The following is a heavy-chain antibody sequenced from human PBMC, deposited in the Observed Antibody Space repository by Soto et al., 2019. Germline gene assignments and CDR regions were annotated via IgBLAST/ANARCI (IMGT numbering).Heavy chain of an antibody. CDR2: VSGSGDGT. D-gene: IGHD1-26*01. Sequence: GGSLRLSCEASGFTFSTYAMTWVRQAPGKGLEWVSTVSGSGDGTYYSDSVKGRFTISRDNSKNTLYLQMNSLRAEDTAVYYCAKDNSGSYFAGFTNYYGMDVWGQGTTVTVSS. CDR1: GFTFSTYA. V-gene: IGHV3-23*01. J-gene: IGHJ6*02. CDR3: AKDNSGSYFAGFTNYYGMDV.